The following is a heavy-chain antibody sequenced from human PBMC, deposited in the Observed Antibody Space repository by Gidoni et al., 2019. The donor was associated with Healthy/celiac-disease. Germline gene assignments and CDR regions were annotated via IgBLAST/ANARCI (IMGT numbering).Heavy chain of an antibody. Sequence: EVQLVESGGGLVKPGGSLRLSCAASGFPFSNSWIRWVRPAHGKGLEWVGRIKSKTDRVTTDYAAPVKGRFTISRDDSKNTLYLQMNSLKTEDTAVYYCTTVFYCSSTSCLDPYYYYYYMDVWGKGTTVTVSS. D-gene: IGHD2-2*01. CDR1: GFPFSNSW. J-gene: IGHJ6*03. CDR3: TTVFYCSSTSCLDPYYYYYYMDV. V-gene: IGHV3-15*01. CDR2: IKSKTDRVTT.